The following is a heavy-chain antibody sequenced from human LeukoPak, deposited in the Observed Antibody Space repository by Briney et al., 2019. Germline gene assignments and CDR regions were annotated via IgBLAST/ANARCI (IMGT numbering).Heavy chain of an antibody. J-gene: IGHJ6*03. CDR2: IYYSGST. D-gene: IGHD3-3*01. CDR1: GGSISSYY. Sequence: PSETLSLTCTVSGGSISSYYWSWIRQPPGKGLEWIGYIYYSGSTNYNPSLKSRVTISVDTSKNQFSLKLSSVTAADTAVYYCATGSPFGVVTYYYYYYYMDVWGKGTTVTVSS. CDR3: ATGSPFGVVTYYYYYYYMDV. V-gene: IGHV4-59*01.